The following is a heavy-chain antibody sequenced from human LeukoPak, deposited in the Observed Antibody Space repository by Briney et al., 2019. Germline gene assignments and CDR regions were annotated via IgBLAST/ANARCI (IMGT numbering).Heavy chain of an antibody. V-gene: IGHV4-59*12. CDR3: ARDPYAVNWFDP. CDR1: GGSISSYY. D-gene: IGHD3-16*01. J-gene: IGHJ5*02. CDR2: IYYTGST. Sequence: SETLSLTCTVSGGSISSYYWSWIRQPPGKGLELIGYIYYTGSTNYNPSLKSRVTISVDTSKNQFSLKLSSVTAADTAVYYCARDPYAVNWFDPWGQGTLVTVSS.